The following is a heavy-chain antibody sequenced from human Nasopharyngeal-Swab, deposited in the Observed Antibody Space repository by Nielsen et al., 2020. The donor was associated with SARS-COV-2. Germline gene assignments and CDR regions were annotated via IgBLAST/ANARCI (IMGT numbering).Heavy chain of an antibody. CDR3: ARSRGGSYFYGMDV. CDR1: GFRDYS. J-gene: IGHJ6*02. Sequence: GESLKISCVDSGFRDYSMNWVRQAPGKGLEWVSSISSSSSDIYYADSVKGRFTISRDNSKNTLYLQMNSLRAEDTAVYYCARSRGGSYFYGMDVWGQGTTVIVSS. D-gene: IGHD1-26*01. CDR2: ISSSSSDI. V-gene: IGHV3-21*01.